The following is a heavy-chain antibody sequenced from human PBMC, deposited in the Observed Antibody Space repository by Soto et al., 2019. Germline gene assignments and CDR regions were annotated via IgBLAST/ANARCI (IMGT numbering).Heavy chain of an antibody. CDR3: ARDTPPAELDY. D-gene: IGHD1-1*01. J-gene: IGHJ4*02. CDR1: GFSFSDYD. V-gene: IGHV3-48*03. CDR2: IARDGETT. Sequence: LSLSCEASGFSFSDYDMNWVRQFPGEGLEWVAYIARDGETTFYADSVEGRFVVSRDNAKNSLFLQMDRLTGDDTAVYFCARDTPPAELDYCGQGSLGTGSS.